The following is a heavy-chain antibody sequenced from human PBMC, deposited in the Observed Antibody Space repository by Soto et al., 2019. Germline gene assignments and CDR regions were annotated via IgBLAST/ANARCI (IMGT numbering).Heavy chain of an antibody. J-gene: IGHJ4*02. CDR3: AKSVEYSSGWYNFDY. CDR1: GFTFSSYA. V-gene: IGHV3-23*01. Sequence: AGGSLRLSCAASGFTFSSYAMSWVRQAPGKGLEWVSAISGSGGSTYYADSVKGRFTISRDNSKNTLYLQMNSLRAEDTAVYYCAKSVEYSSGWYNFDYWGQGTLVTVSS. D-gene: IGHD6-19*01. CDR2: ISGSGGST.